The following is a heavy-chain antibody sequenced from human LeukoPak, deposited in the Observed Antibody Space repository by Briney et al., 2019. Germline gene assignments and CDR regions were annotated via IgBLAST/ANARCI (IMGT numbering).Heavy chain of an antibody. CDR2: IYYSGST. Sequence: ASETLSLTCTVSGGSISSYYWSWIRQPPGKGPEWIGYIYYSGSTNYNPSLKSRVTISVDTSKNQFSLKLSSVTAADTAVYYCARGLQGHDAFDIWGQGTMVTVSS. D-gene: IGHD4-11*01. CDR1: GGSISSYY. J-gene: IGHJ3*02. CDR3: ARGLQGHDAFDI. V-gene: IGHV4-59*01.